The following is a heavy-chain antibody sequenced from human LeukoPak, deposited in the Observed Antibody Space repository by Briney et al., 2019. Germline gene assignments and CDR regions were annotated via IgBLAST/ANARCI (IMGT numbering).Heavy chain of an antibody. CDR3: AKDQDYYDSSGYVPYAFDI. CDR2: ISGSGGST. V-gene: IGHV3-23*01. J-gene: IGHJ3*02. Sequence: GRSLRLSCAASGFTFDDYAMSWVRQAPGKGLEWVSAISGSGGSTYYADSVKGRFTISRDNSKNTLYLQMNSLRAEDTAVYYCAKDQDYYDSSGYVPYAFDIWGQGTMVTVSS. CDR1: GFTFDDYA. D-gene: IGHD3-22*01.